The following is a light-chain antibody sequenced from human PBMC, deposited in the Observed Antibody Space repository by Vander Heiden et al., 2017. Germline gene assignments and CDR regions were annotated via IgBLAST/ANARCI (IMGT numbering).Light chain of an antibody. V-gene: IGLV3-1*01. Sequence: SYDLTQPPSVSVSPGQTASITCSGDKLGDKYACWYQQKPGQSLVLGIYQDSKRPSGIPERFYGSNSATKANLTISGTQAVEDSYDYCQAWDSSTVVFGGGTKLTVL. J-gene: IGLJ2*01. CDR3: QAWDSSTVV. CDR1: KLGDKY. CDR2: QDS.